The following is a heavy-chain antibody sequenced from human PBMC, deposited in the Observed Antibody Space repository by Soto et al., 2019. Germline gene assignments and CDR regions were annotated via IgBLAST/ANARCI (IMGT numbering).Heavy chain of an antibody. CDR1: GFSLSTSGVG. V-gene: IGHV2-5*01. Sequence: QITLKESGPTLVKPTQTLTLTCTFSGFSLSTSGVGVGWIRQPPGKALEWLALIYWNDDKRYSPSLKSRLTITKDTSKNQVVLTMTNMDPVDTATYYCAQALGATPIFDYWGQGTLVTVSS. CDR2: IYWNDDK. CDR3: AQALGATPIFDY. D-gene: IGHD1-26*01. J-gene: IGHJ4*02.